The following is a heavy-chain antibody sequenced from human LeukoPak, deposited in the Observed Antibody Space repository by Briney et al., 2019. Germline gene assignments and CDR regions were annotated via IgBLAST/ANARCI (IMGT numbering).Heavy chain of an antibody. CDR1: EFTFSSYG. CDR2: IWYDGSNK. J-gene: IGHJ4*02. CDR3: ARDRYSYSSRDFDY. Sequence: GGSLRLSCAASEFTFSSYGMHWVRQAPGKGLEGVAVIWYDGSNKYYADSVKGRFTISRDNSKNTLYLQMNSLRAEDTAVYYCARDRYSYSSRDFDYWGQGTLVTVSS. V-gene: IGHV3-33*01. D-gene: IGHD5-18*01.